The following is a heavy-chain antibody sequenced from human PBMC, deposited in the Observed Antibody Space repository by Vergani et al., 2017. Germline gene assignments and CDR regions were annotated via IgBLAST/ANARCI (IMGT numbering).Heavy chain of an antibody. CDR3: AIAAAGRGPAYNWFDP. D-gene: IGHD6-13*01. J-gene: IGHJ5*02. Sequence: QVQLVQSGAEVKRPGASVKVSCKASGYTFTSYDINWVRQATGQGLEWMGWMNPNSGNTGYAQKFQGRVTMTRNTSISTAYMELSSLRSEDTAVYYCAIAAAGRGPAYNWFDPWGQGTLVTVSS. CDR1: GYTFTSYD. CDR2: MNPNSGNT. V-gene: IGHV1-8*01.